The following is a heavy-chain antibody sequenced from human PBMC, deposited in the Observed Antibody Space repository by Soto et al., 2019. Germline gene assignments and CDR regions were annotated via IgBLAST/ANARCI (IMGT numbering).Heavy chain of an antibody. CDR3: ARGRCSGGSCFHDFDY. V-gene: IGHV3-11*01. CDR1: GFTFSDYY. D-gene: IGHD2-15*01. J-gene: IGHJ4*02. CDR2: ISSSGSTI. Sequence: GGSLRLSCAASGFTFSDYYMSWIRQAPGKGLEWVSYISSSGSTIYYADSVKGRLTISRDNAKNSLYLQMNSLRAEDTAVYYCARGRCSGGSCFHDFDYWGQGTLVTVSS.